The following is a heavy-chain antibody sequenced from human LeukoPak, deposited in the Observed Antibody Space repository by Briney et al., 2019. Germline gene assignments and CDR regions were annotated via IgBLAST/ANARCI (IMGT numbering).Heavy chain of an antibody. CDR3: ATDHDYYGSGSYSY. D-gene: IGHD3-10*01. V-gene: IGHV1-18*01. CDR1: GYTFTSYG. J-gene: IGHJ4*02. Sequence: ASVKVSCKASGYTFTSYGISWVRQAPGQGLEWMGWISAYNGNTNYAQKLQGRVTMTTDTSTSTAYMELRSLRSEDTAVYYCATDHDYYGSGSYSYWGQGTLVTVSS. CDR2: ISAYNGNT.